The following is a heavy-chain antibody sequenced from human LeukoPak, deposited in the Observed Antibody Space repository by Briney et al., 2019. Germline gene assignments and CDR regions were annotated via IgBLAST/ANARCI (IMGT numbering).Heavy chain of an antibody. CDR1: GFNFGSYS. J-gene: IGHJ2*01. CDR3: VRYYTRHSWYFDL. V-gene: IGHV3-23*01. D-gene: IGHD2-15*01. CDR2: ISPSGGIT. Sequence: PGGSLRLSCAASGFNFGSYSMTWVRQAPGKGLEWVSGISPSGGITYYTDSVKGRFTISRDNAKNSLYLQMNSLRAEDTAVYYCVRYYTRHSWYFDLWGRGTLVTVSS.